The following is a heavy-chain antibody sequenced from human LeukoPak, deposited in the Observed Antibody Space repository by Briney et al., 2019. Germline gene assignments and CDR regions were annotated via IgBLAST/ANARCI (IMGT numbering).Heavy chain of an antibody. CDR3: ARDQITMVRGGALDY. CDR1: GFTFSIYS. J-gene: IGHJ4*02. V-gene: IGHV3-21*01. D-gene: IGHD3-10*01. Sequence: SGGPLRLSCAASGFTFSIYSMHCVCQAPGEGLEWVSSISSSSSYIYYADSVKGRFTISRDNAKNSLYLQMNSLRAEDTAVYYCARDQITMVRGGALDYWGQGTLVTVSS. CDR2: ISSSSSYI.